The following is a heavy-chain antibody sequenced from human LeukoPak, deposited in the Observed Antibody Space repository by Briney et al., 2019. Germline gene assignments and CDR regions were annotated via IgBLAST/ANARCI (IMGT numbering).Heavy chain of an antibody. D-gene: IGHD3-3*01. V-gene: IGHV4-34*01. J-gene: IGHJ3*02. CDR3: ARDGAWAIFGVVSRNDAFDI. CDR2: XXST. Sequence: XXSTNYNPSLKSRVTISVDTSKNQFSLKLSSVTAADTAVYYCARDGAWAIFGVVSRNDAFDIWGQGTMVTVSS.